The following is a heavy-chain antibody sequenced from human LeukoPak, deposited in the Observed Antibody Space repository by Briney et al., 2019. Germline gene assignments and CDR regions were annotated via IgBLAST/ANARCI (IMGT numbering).Heavy chain of an antibody. V-gene: IGHV3-23*01. D-gene: IGHD6-19*01. CDR2: LSGSGDST. J-gene: IGHJ4*02. CDR3: AKGQINSGWPRMYFDY. CDR1: GFTFSSYA. Sequence: GGSLRLSCAASGFTFSSYAMSWVRQAPWKGLEWVSALSGSGDSTYYADSVKGRFTISRDNSKNTLYLQMDSLRAEDTAMYYCAKGQINSGWPRMYFDYWGQGTLVTVSS.